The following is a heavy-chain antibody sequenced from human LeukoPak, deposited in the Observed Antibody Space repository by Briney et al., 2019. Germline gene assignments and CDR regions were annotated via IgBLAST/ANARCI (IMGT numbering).Heavy chain of an antibody. J-gene: IGHJ5*02. CDR1: GYTFTSYG. CDR3: ASSPTGTTIHKNWFDP. Sequence: ASVKVSCKASGYTFTSYGISWVRQAPGQGLEWMGWISAYNGNTNYAQKLQGRVTMTTDTSTSTAYMELRSLRSDDTAVYYCASSPTGTTIHKNWFDPWGQGTLVTVSS. V-gene: IGHV1-18*01. D-gene: IGHD1/OR15-1a*01. CDR2: ISAYNGNT.